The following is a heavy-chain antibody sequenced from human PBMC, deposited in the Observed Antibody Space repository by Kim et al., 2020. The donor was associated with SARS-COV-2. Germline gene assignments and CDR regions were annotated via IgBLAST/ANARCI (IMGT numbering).Heavy chain of an antibody. CDR1: GFTFSNYD. D-gene: IGHD6-13*01. CDR3: ARVSGAAATGKGGWRWYFHGMDV. Sequence: GGSLRLSCATSGFTFSNYDMHWVRQATGKGLEWVSVIGTADNTYYAGSVKGRFTISRDNAKNSLYLQMNSLTAGDTAVYYCARVSGAAATGKGGWRWYFHGMDVWGQGTTVTVSS. J-gene: IGHJ6*02. CDR2: IGTADNT. V-gene: IGHV3-13*04.